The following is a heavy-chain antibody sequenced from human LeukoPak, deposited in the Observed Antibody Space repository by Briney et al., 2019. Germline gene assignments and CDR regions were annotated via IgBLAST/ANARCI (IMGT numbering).Heavy chain of an antibody. V-gene: IGHV1-69*05. Sequence: ASVKVSCKASGGTFSSYAISWVRQAPGQGLEWMGRIIPIFGTANYAQTFQGRVTITTDESTSTAYMELSSLRSEDTAVYYCARDLWDTAIDNWFDPWGQGTLVTVSS. CDR1: GGTFSSYA. CDR2: IIPIFGTA. J-gene: IGHJ5*02. CDR3: ARDLWDTAIDNWFDP. D-gene: IGHD5-18*01.